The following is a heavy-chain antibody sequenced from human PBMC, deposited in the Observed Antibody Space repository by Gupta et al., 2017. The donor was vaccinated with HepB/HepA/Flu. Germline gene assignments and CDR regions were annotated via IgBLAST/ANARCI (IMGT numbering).Heavy chain of an antibody. CDR1: GGSISSSSYY. CDR2: IYYSGST. J-gene: IGHJ3*02. CDR3: ARHIAVAGEIDAFDI. D-gene: IGHD6-19*01. V-gene: IGHV4-39*01. Sequence: QLQLQESGPGLVKPSETLSLTCTVSGGSISSSSYYWGWIRQPPGKGLEWIGSIYYSGSTYYNPSLKSRVTISVDTSKNQFSLKLSSVTAADTAVYYCARHIAVAGEIDAFDIWGQGTMVTVSS.